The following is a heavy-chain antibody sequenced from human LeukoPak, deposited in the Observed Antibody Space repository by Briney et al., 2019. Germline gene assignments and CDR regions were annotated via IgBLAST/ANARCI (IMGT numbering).Heavy chain of an antibody. CDR1: GYTFTSYD. D-gene: IGHD6-19*01. J-gene: IGHJ5*02. V-gene: IGHV1-8*01. CDR2: MNPNSGNT. CDR3: ARGKGWSSRPAYRWFDP. Sequence: PTASVKVSCKASGYTFTSYDINWVRQATGQGLEWMGWMNPNSGNTGYAQKFQGRVTMTRNTSISTAYMELSSLRSEDTAVYYCARGKGWSSRPAYRWFDPWGQGTLVTVSS.